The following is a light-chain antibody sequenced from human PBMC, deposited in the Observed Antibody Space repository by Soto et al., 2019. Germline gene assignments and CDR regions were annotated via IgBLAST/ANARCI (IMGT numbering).Light chain of an antibody. CDR1: SSNIGSNT. V-gene: IGLV1-44*01. Sequence: QSVLTQPPSASGTPGQRVTISCSGSSSNIGSNTVNWYHQLPGTAPKLLIHTNNHRPSGVPDRFSGSKSGTSASLAISGLQSEDQADYYCAAWDDSLNEVVFGGGTKLTVL. J-gene: IGLJ2*01. CDR3: AAWDDSLNEVV. CDR2: TNN.